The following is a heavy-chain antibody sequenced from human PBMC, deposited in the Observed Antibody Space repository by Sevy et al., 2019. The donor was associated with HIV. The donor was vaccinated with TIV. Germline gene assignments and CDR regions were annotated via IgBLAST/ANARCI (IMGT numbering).Heavy chain of an antibody. V-gene: IGHV3-33*08. CDR1: GFNFNTYG. CDR3: ARDMLDYGGNGGFDY. Sequence: GGSLRLSCAASGFNFNTYGIHWVRQAPGKGLEWVAVIWYDGSNKYYADSVKGRFTISRDNSKNTLYLQMNSLRAEDTAVYYCARDMLDYGGNGGFDYWGQGTLVTVSS. J-gene: IGHJ4*02. D-gene: IGHD4-17*01. CDR2: IWYDGSNK.